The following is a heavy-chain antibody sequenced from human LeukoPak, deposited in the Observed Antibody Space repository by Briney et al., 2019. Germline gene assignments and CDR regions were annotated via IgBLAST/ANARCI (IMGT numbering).Heavy chain of an antibody. CDR3: ARFGYCSSTSCYAIDDY. CDR1: GYTFTSYD. Sequence: ASVKVSCKASGYTFTSYDINWVRQATGQGLEWMGWISAYNGNTNYAQKLQGRVTMTTDTSTSTAYMELRSLRSDDTAVYYCARFGYCSSTSCYAIDDYWGQGTLVTVSS. D-gene: IGHD2-2*01. J-gene: IGHJ4*02. V-gene: IGHV1-18*01. CDR2: ISAYNGNT.